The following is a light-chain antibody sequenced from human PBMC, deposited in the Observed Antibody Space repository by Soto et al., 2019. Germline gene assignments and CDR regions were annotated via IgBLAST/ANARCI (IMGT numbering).Light chain of an antibody. CDR3: QQYSIWRT. CDR1: ESVSTN. J-gene: IGKJ1*01. Sequence: EIEMTQSPATLSLAPGERVTLSCRASESVSTNLAWYPQKAGQAPRLLIYGASTRATGIPARFSGSGSGTEFTLTINSLQSEDVAVYYCQQYSIWRTFGQGTKVEIK. V-gene: IGKV3-15*01. CDR2: GAS.